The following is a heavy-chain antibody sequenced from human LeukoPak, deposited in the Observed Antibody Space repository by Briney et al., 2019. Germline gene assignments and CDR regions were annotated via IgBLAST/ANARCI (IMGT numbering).Heavy chain of an antibody. Sequence: SETLSLTCAVYGGSFSGYYWSWIRQPPGKGLEWNGEINHSGSTNYNPSLKSRVTISVDTSKNQFSLQLNSVTPEDTAVYYCARGRYTMVRGVIGRDTDYYYYSYMDVWGKGTTVTISS. CDR3: ARGRYTMVRGVIGRDTDYYYYSYMDV. CDR2: INHSGST. J-gene: IGHJ6*03. CDR1: GGSFSGYY. D-gene: IGHD3-10*01. V-gene: IGHV4-34*01.